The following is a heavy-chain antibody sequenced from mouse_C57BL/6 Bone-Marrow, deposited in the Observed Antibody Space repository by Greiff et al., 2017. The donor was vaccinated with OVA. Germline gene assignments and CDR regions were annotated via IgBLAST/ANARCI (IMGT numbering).Heavy chain of an antibody. V-gene: IGHV1-64*01. J-gene: IGHJ4*01. CDR2: IHPNSGST. CDR1: GYTFTSYW. CDR3: ARDCYDAMDY. Sequence: QVQLQQPGAELVKPGASVKLSCKASGYTFTSYWMHWVKQRPGQGLEWIGMIHPNSGSTNYNEKCKSKATLTVDKSSSTAYIQLSSLTSEDSAGYDCARDCYDAMDYWGQGTSVTVSS.